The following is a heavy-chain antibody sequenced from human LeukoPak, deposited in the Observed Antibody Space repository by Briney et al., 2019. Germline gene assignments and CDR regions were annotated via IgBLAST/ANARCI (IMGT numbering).Heavy chain of an antibody. CDR1: GFTFTSYG. V-gene: IGHV3-48*04. D-gene: IGHD3-22*01. J-gene: IGHJ3*02. Sequence: GRSLRLSCAASGFTFTSYGMHWVRQAPGRGLEWVSYISSSGSTIYYADSVKGRFTISRDNAKNSLYLQMNSLRAEDTAVYYCARDGRLDYYDSSGSKRHYAFDIWGQGTMVTVSS. CDR3: ARDGRLDYYDSSGSKRHYAFDI. CDR2: ISSSGSTI.